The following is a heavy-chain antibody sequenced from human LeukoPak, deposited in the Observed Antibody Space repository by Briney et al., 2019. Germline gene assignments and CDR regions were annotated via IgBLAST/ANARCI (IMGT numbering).Heavy chain of an antibody. CDR2: INTNTGNP. CDR3: ARKEWELGYYYGMDV. V-gene: IGHV7-4-1*02. D-gene: IGHD1-26*01. CDR1: GYTFTSYA. J-gene: IGHJ6*02. Sequence: ASVKVSCKASGYTFTSYAMNWVRQAPGQGLEWMGWINTNTGNPTYAQGFTGRFVFSLDTSVSTAYLQISSLKAEDTAVYYCARKEWELGYYYGMDVWGQGTTVTVSS.